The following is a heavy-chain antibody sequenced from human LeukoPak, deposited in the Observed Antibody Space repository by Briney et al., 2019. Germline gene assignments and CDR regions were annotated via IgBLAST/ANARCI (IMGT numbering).Heavy chain of an antibody. Sequence: PGGSLRLSCAASGFTFSSYAMSWVRQAPGKGLEWVSAISGSGGSTYYADSVKGRFTISRDNSKNTLYLQMNSLRAEDTAVYYCAKDLVGIAARFNDFDYWGQGTLVTVSS. D-gene: IGHD6-6*01. V-gene: IGHV3-23*01. CDR3: AKDLVGIAARFNDFDY. CDR2: ISGSGGST. J-gene: IGHJ4*02. CDR1: GFTFSSYA.